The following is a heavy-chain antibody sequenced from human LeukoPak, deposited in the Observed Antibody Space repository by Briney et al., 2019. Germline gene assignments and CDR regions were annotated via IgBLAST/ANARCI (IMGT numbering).Heavy chain of an antibody. D-gene: IGHD6-13*01. V-gene: IGHV1-69*04. CDR1: GGTFNTDA. Sequence: SVKVSFNSSGGTFNTDALSRVRQLPGQGPEWMGRIIPIFGRTNSAEKFQGRVTITADTSTSTAYMQLSSLTSEDTAVYYCAREAGIAIAGTIWYFDLWGRGTLVTVSS. CDR3: AREAGIAIAGTIWYFDL. J-gene: IGHJ2*01. CDR2: IIPIFGRT.